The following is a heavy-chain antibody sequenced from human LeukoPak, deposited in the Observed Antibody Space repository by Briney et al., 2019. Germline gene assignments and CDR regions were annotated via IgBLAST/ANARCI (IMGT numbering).Heavy chain of an antibody. D-gene: IGHD3-3*01. CDR3: ARAPLIWSGYSVFDY. V-gene: IGHV3-48*03. CDR1: GFTFSSYE. Sequence: GGSLRLSCAASGFTFSSYEMNWVRQAPGKGLEWVSYIGSSGNTIYYADSGKGRFTFSRDNAKNPLFLQMNSLRAEDTAVYYCARAPLIWSGYSVFDYWGQGTLVTVSS. J-gene: IGHJ4*02. CDR2: IGSSGNTI.